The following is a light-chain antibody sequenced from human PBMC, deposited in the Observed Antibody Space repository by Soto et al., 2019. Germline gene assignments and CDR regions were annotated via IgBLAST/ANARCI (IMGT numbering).Light chain of an antibody. CDR3: QQYGGSPRT. Sequence: EIVLTQSPGTLALSPGERATLSCRASQSVSSSSLAWYQQKPGQAPRLLIYGASSRASGIPERFSGRGSGTDFTLTISRLEPEDFALYYCQQYGGSPRTFGQGTKVEIK. V-gene: IGKV3-20*01. CDR2: GAS. CDR1: QSVSSSS. J-gene: IGKJ1*01.